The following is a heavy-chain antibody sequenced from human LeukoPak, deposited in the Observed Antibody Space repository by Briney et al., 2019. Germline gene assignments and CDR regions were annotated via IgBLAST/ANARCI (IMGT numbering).Heavy chain of an antibody. CDR3: STGSGHAFDI. J-gene: IGHJ3*02. V-gene: IGHV3-74*01. CDR2: TNSDGSST. CDR1: GFPSSSYW. D-gene: IGHD3-10*01. Sequence: GGSLSLSCAASGFPSSSYWMHWFRQVQGKGLVWVSRTNSDGSSTSYADSVKGRFTISRDNAKNTLYVQMNSLRAEDTAVYYCSTGSGHAFDIWGRGTMVTVSS.